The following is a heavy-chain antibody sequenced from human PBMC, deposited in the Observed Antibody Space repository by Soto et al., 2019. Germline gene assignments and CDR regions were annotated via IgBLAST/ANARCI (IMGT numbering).Heavy chain of an antibody. Sequence: GGSLRLSCAASGFTFSSYGMHWVRQAPGKGLEWVAVIWCDGSNKYYADSVKGRFTISRDNSKKTLYLQMNSLRAEDTAVYYCARDSSSWYEGYYYYYMDVWGKGTTVTVSS. D-gene: IGHD6-13*01. CDR3: ARDSSSWYEGYYYYYMDV. V-gene: IGHV3-33*01. CDR1: GFTFSSYG. J-gene: IGHJ6*03. CDR2: IWCDGSNK.